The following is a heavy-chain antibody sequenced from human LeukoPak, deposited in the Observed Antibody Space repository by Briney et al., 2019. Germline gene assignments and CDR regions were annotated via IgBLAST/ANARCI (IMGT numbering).Heavy chain of an antibody. D-gene: IGHD2-2*01. Sequence: PSETLSLTCAVYGGSFSGFFWTWIRQPPQEGLEYIGEIDHRRNTNYNPSLKSRVTMSVDTSKNQFSLKLSSVTAADTAMYYCARGFCSSASCKGGFAYWGQGILVTVSS. J-gene: IGHJ4*02. V-gene: IGHV4-34*01. CDR2: IDHRRNT. CDR1: GGSFSGFF. CDR3: ARGFCSSASCKGGFAY.